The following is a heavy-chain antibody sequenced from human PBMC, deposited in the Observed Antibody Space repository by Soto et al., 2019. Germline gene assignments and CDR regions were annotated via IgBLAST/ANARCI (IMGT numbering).Heavy chain of an antibody. D-gene: IGHD3-9*01. CDR2: IYWDDYK. Sequence: QITLKESGPTLVKPTQTLTLTCTFSGFSLSTSGVGVGWIRQPPGKALEWLALIYWDDYKRYSPSLKSRLTITQDTSKNQVVLTMNNMDPVDTATDYCAHMATPYDSLTGYYQENWVDPWGQGTLVTVSS. CDR3: AHMATPYDSLTGYYQENWVDP. CDR1: GFSLSTSGVG. J-gene: IGHJ5*02. V-gene: IGHV2-5*02.